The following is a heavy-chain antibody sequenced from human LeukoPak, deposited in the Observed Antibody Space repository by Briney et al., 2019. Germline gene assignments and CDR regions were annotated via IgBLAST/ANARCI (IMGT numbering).Heavy chain of an antibody. CDR1: GFTFSDQY. CDR2: ISESGTMI. J-gene: IGHJ5*02. V-gene: IGHV3-11*01. Sequence: GGSLRLSCAASGFTFSDQYMSWIRQAPGKGLEWVSYISESGTMIHYADSVKGRFTISRDNAKNSVYLQMNSLRVEDTAIYYCVNYFGSQTGRNWLDPWGQGTLVTVSS. D-gene: IGHD3-10*01. CDR3: VNYFGSQTGRNWLDP.